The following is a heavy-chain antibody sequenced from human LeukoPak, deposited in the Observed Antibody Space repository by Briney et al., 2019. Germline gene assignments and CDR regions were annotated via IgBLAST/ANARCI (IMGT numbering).Heavy chain of an antibody. V-gene: IGHV3-7*01. CDR1: GVTFCYYY. Sequence: GGSLRLSCAASGVTFCYYYMSWVGEAPGKGREWVANIQQDGSETYYVDSVKGRFTISRDNAENLLFLQMNSLRAEDTAVYYFARVKESYIRTPFDSWGQGTLVTVSS. CDR2: IQQDGSET. D-gene: IGHD1-26*01. CDR3: ARVKESYIRTPFDS. J-gene: IGHJ4*02.